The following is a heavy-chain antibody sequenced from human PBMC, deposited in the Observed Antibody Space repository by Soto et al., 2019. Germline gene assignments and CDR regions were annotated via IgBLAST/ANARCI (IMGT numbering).Heavy chain of an antibody. D-gene: IGHD1-26*01. V-gene: IGHV1-69*01. Sequence: QVQLVQSGAEVKKPGSSVKVSCKASGGTFSSYAISWVRQAPGQGLEGMGGIIPIFGTANYAQKFRGRVTITADESTSTADMELSGLRSEDTAVYYCARGTRSKMSGSCYIWGQGTLVTVSS. CDR1: GGTFSSYA. J-gene: IGHJ4*02. CDR3: ARGTRSKMSGSCYI. CDR2: IIPIFGTA.